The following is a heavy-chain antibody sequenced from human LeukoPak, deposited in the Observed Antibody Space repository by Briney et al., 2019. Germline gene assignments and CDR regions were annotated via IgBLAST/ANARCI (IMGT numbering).Heavy chain of an antibody. CDR1: GFTFNTHA. Sequence: VGYLRLSCEASGFTFNTHAMSWVRQAPGKGLEWVASITSRGRTPYYTGSVKGRFTISRDNSKNTLYLQMNSLRGEDTAVYYCAKDRPNFYETSGSYYKIKGDFWGQGYLDIVSS. CDR3: AKDRPNFYETSGSYYKIKGDF. V-gene: IGHV3-23*01. J-gene: IGHJ4*02. CDR2: ITSRGRTP. D-gene: IGHD3-10*01.